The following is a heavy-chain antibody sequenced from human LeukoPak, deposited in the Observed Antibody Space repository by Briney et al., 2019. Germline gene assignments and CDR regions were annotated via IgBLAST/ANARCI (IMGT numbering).Heavy chain of an antibody. Sequence: GGSLRLSCSTSGFTFSDYALSWVRQAPGMGLEWVSAISDSGRNTWYADSVKGRFTISRANSRNTLFLQMNSLRAGDTAIIYCATDDRAAANDYWGQGTLVTVSS. D-gene: IGHD6-13*01. CDR1: GFTFSDYA. V-gene: IGHV3-23*01. J-gene: IGHJ4*02. CDR2: ISDSGRNT. CDR3: ATDDRAAANDY.